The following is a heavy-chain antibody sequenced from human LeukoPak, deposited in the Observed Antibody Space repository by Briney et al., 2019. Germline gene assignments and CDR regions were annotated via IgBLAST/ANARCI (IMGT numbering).Heavy chain of an antibody. D-gene: IGHD6-13*01. Sequence: GGSLRLSCTASGFTFRNYWMTWVRPAPGRGPEFLANINPSGSETYYVDPVKGRFTISRDNANDLVFLQMNSLRGEDSAVYHCGTFGYEAAVDLWGRGTLVTVSS. J-gene: IGHJ4*02. CDR1: GFTFRNYW. CDR2: INPSGSET. CDR3: GTFGYEAAVDL. V-gene: IGHV3-7*01.